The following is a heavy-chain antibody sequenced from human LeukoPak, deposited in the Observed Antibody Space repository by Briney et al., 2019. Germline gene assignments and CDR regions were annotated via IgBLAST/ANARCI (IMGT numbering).Heavy chain of an antibody. CDR3: AKLFYDSSGYYDAFDI. CDR2: ISRCGGST. J-gene: IGHJ3*02. Sequence: GGSLRLSCAASGFTFSSYAMGWVRQAPGKGLEWVSAISRCGGSTYYADSVKGRFTISRDNSKNTLYLQMNSLRAEDTAVYYCAKLFYDSSGYYDAFDIWGQGTMVTVSS. CDR1: GFTFSSYA. V-gene: IGHV3-23*01. D-gene: IGHD3-22*01.